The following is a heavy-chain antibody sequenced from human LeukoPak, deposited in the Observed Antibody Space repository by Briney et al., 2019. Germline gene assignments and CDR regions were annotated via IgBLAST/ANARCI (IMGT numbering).Heavy chain of an antibody. J-gene: IGHJ4*02. Sequence: GRSLRLSCVASGFTFDDYGMHWVRQAPGKGLEWVSGISWNSGDTGYADSVKGRFTISRDNSKNTLYLQMNSLRAEDTAVYYCAKDSWASSRGIDYWGQGTLVTVSS. CDR2: ISWNSGDT. CDR3: AKDSWASSRGIDY. V-gene: IGHV3-9*01. CDR1: GFTFDDYG. D-gene: IGHD3-10*01.